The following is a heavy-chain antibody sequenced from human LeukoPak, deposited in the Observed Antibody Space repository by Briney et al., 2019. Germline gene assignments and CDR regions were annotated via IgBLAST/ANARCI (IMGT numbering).Heavy chain of an antibody. D-gene: IGHD3-10*01. CDR1: GFTFSTYD. J-gene: IGHJ6*03. Sequence: GGSLRLSCAASGFTFSTYDVHWVRRATGKGLEWVSGIGTDGDTYYPGSVKGRFTISRENAKNSLYLQMNSLRAGDTAVYYCPRALSLVRGGTGDYFLHYMDVWGIGTTVTNSS. V-gene: IGHV3-13*01. CDR2: IGTDGDT. CDR3: PRALSLVRGGTGDYFLHYMDV.